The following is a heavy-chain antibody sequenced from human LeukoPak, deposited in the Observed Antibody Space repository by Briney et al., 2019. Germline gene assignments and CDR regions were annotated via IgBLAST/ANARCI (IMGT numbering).Heavy chain of an antibody. CDR2: IIPIFGTA. CDR3: ARDLNGVSGFGELGYYYMDV. V-gene: IGHV1-69*05. J-gene: IGHJ6*03. Sequence: SVKVSCKASGYTFSSYAISWVRQAPGQGLEWMGGIIPIFGTANYAQKFQGRVTITTDESTSTAYMELSSLRSEDTAVYYCARDLNGVSGFGELGYYYMDVWGKGTTVTVSS. D-gene: IGHD3-10*01. CDR1: GYTFSSYA.